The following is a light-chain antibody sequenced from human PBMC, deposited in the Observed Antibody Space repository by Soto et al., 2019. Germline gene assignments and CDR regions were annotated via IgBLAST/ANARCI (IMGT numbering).Light chain of an antibody. J-gene: IGKJ1*01. CDR2: GAS. CDR3: QQYGSSPPWT. Sequence: EIVMTQSPSTLSVSPGERARLSCRASHSISSTLAWYQQKPGQAPRLLIYGASSRATGIPDRFSGSGSGTDFTLTISRLEPEDFAVYYCQQYGSSPPWTFGQGTKVDIK. V-gene: IGKV3-20*01. CDR1: HSISST.